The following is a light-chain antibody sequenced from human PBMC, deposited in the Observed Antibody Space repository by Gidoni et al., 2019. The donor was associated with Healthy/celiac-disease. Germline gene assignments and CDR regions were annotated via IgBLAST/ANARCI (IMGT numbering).Light chain of an antibody. CDR1: SSDVGGYNY. Sequence: QSALTQPRSVSGSPGQSVTSSCTGTSSDVGGYNYASWYQQHPGKAPKLMIYDVSKRPSGVPDRFSGSKSGNTASLTISGLQAEDEADYYCCSYAGSLVFGGGTKLTVL. CDR3: CSYAGSLV. CDR2: DVS. V-gene: IGLV2-11*01. J-gene: IGLJ2*01.